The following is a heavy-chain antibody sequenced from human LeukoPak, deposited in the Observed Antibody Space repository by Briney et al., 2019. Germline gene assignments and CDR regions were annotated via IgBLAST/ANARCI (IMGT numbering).Heavy chain of an antibody. CDR2: IYYSGST. Sequence: SETLSLTCTVSGGSISSYYWSWIRQPPGKGLEWIGYIYYSGSTNYNPSLKSRVTISVDTSKNQFSLKLSSVTAADTAVYYCARDSSGYDPFRLYHYYYYMDVWGKGTTVTVSS. CDR1: GGSISSYY. CDR3: ARDSSGYDPFRLYHYYYYMDV. D-gene: IGHD5-12*01. V-gene: IGHV4-59*12. J-gene: IGHJ6*03.